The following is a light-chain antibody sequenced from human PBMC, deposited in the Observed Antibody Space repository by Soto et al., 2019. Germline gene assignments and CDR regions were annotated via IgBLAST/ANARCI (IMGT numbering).Light chain of an antibody. CDR2: DAS. Sequence: DIQMTQSPSSLSASLGDRVTITCQASQDIANYVNWYQQKPGKAPKLLIYDASTLQTGVPSRFSGSVSGTEFTFTISSLQPEDIATYYCQQYDNLPTFGGGTKVGIK. V-gene: IGKV1-33*01. CDR1: QDIANY. CDR3: QQYDNLPT. J-gene: IGKJ4*01.